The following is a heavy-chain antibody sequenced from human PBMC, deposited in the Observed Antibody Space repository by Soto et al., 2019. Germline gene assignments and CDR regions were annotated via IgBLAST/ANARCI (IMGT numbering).Heavy chain of an antibody. Sequence: EVQLLESGGGLVQPGGSLRLSCAASGFTFSSYAMSWVRQAPGKGLEWVSAISGSGGSTYYADSVKGRFTISRDNSKNTLYLQMNSLRAEDTAVYYCAKGGGDPLLKGGEDNWFDPWGQGTLVTVSS. CDR1: GFTFSSYA. CDR3: AKGGGDPLLKGGEDNWFDP. D-gene: IGHD2-2*01. CDR2: ISGSGGST. V-gene: IGHV3-23*01. J-gene: IGHJ5*02.